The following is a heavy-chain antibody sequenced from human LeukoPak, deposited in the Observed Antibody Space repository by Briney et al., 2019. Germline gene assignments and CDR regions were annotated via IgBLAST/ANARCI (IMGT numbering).Heavy chain of an antibody. CDR3: ATSYYDSSGYLDWYFDL. D-gene: IGHD3-22*01. CDR2: IYSGGST. Sequence: GGSLRLSCAASGFAFSDYYMSWIRQAPGKGLEWVSVIYSGGSTYYADSVRGRFTLSRDSSKNTLYLQMNNLSAEDTAVYYCATSYYDSSGYLDWYFDLWGRGTLVTVSS. J-gene: IGHJ2*01. V-gene: IGHV3-53*01. CDR1: GFAFSDYY.